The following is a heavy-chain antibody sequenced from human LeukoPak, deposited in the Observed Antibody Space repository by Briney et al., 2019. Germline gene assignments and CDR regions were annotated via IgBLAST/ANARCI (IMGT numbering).Heavy chain of an antibody. Sequence: GSLRLSCAASGFTFSSYSMNWIRQPPGKGLEWIGEINHSGSTNYNPSLKSRVTISVDTSKNQFSLKLSSVTAADTAVYYCARAYYYGSGSYGLDYWGQGTLVTVSS. CDR1: GFTFSSYS. CDR3: ARAYYYGSGSYGLDY. CDR2: INHSGST. V-gene: IGHV4-34*01. D-gene: IGHD3-10*01. J-gene: IGHJ4*02.